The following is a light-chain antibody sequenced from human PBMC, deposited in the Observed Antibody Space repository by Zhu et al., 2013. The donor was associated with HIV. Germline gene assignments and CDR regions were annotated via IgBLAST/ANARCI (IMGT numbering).Light chain of an antibody. J-gene: IGKJ1*01. CDR2: GAS. CDR1: QTVNSN. Sequence: EILMTQSPVTLSVSPGERATLSCRASQTVNSNLAWYQQKPRQAPRLLIYGASSRATGIPDRFSGSGSGTDFTLTISRLEPEDFAVYYCQRYSSSPGTFGQGTKVEIK. CDR3: QRYSSSPGT. V-gene: IGKV3-20*01.